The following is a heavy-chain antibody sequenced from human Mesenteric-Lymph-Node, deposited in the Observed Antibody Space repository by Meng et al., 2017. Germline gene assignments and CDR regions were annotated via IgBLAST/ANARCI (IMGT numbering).Heavy chain of an antibody. CDR2: ISGSGGST. V-gene: IGHV3-23*01. CDR1: GFTFSSYA. D-gene: IGHD3-10*01. J-gene: IGHJ3*02. CDR3: ARDPRFAVRGVNSNAFDI. Sequence: GESLKISCAASGFTFSSYAMSWVRQAPGKGLEWVSAISGSGGSTYYADSVKGRFTISRDNSKNTLYLQMNSLRAEDTAVYYCARDPRFAVRGVNSNAFDIWGQGTMVTVSS.